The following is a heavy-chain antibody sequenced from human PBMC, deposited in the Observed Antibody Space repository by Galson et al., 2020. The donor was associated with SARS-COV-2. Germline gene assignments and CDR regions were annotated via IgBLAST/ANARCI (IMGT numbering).Heavy chain of an antibody. CDR3: ARLYDSSHYYYGMDV. Sequence: ETSETLSLTCTVSGGYISSSSYYWGWIRQPPGKGLEWIGSIYYSGSTYYNPSLKSRVTISVDTSKNQFSLKLSSVTAADTAVYYCARLYDSSHYYYGMDVWGQGTTVTVSS. CDR2: IYYSGST. J-gene: IGHJ6*02. CDR1: GGYISSSSYY. V-gene: IGHV4-39*01. D-gene: IGHD3-22*01.